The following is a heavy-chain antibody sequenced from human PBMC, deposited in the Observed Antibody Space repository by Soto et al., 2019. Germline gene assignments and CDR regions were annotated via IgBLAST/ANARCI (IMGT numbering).Heavy chain of an antibody. V-gene: IGHV1-2*02. J-gene: IGHJ4*02. CDR2: INPNSGGT. CDR3: ARGFVSFPDLSGSLDY. D-gene: IGHD1-26*01. CDR1: GYTFTGYY. Sequence: ASVKVSCKASGYTFTGYYMHWVRQAPGQGLEWMGWINPNSGGTNYAQKFQGRVTMTRDTSISTAYMELSRLRSDDTAVYYCARGFVSFPDLSGSLDYWGQGTLVTVSS.